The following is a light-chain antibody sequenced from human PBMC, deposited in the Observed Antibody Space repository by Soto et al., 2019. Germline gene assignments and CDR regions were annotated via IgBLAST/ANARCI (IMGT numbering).Light chain of an antibody. CDR3: CSYAGGYTHAV. Sequence: QSVLTQPASVSGSPGQSITISCIGASSNVGAYNYVSWYQQHPGKAPKLIIYEVSYRPSGVSNRFSGSKSVNTASLTISGLQAEDEADYYCCSYAGGYTHAVFGGGTKLTVL. CDR1: SSNVGAYNY. CDR2: EVS. V-gene: IGLV2-14*01. J-gene: IGLJ2*01.